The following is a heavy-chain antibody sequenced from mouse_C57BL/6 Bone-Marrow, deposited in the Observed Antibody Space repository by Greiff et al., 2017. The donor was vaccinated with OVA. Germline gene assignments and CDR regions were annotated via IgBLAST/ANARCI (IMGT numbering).Heavy chain of an antibody. CDR2: ISSGGDYI. J-gene: IGHJ3*01. Sequence: EVKVVESGEGLVKPGGSLKLSCAASGFTFSSYAMSWVRQTPEKRLEWVAYISSGGDYIYYADTVKGRFTISRDNARNTLYLQMSSLKSEDTAVYYGTRDYRGFAYWGQGTLVTVSA. V-gene: IGHV5-9-1*02. D-gene: IGHD2-4*01. CDR3: TRDYRGFAY. CDR1: GFTFSSYA.